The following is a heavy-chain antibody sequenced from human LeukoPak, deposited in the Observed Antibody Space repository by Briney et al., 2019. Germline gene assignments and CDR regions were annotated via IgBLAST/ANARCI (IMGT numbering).Heavy chain of an antibody. Sequence: GGSLRLSCAASGFTFSSYAMNWVRQAPGKGLEWVSSMSRGGGSTYYADSVKGRFTISRDNSKNTLYLQMNGLRAEDTAVYYCAKDREYSGSQIDYWGQGTLVTASS. D-gene: IGHD1-26*01. J-gene: IGHJ4*02. CDR2: MSRGGGST. CDR3: AKDREYSGSQIDY. V-gene: IGHV3-23*01. CDR1: GFTFSSYA.